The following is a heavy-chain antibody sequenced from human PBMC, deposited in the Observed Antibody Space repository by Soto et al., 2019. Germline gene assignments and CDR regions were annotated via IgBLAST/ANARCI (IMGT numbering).Heavy chain of an antibody. V-gene: IGHV1-46*01. Sequence: ASVKVSCKASGYTFTSYYMHWVRQAPGQGLEWMGIINPSGGSTSYAQKFQGRVTVTRDTSRSTVYMELRSLRSDDAAIYYCARSSGGNFGIIIEGSNWFDPWGQGTLVTVSS. D-gene: IGHD3-3*01. J-gene: IGHJ5*02. CDR2: INPSGGST. CDR3: ARSSGGNFGIIIEGSNWFDP. CDR1: GYTFTSYY.